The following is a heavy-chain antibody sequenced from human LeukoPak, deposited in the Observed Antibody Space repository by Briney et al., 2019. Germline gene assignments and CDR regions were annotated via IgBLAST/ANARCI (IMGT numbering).Heavy chain of an antibody. V-gene: IGHV3-23*01. J-gene: IGHJ5*02. D-gene: IGHD4-11*01. CDR3: AKEPADYSNYGRSGTFWFDP. CDR1: GITFSSYT. CDR2: ITGSGGRR. Sequence: GGSLSLSCAASGITFSSYTMSWGRHAPGEGVEWGSAITGSGGRRYNADSVKCRFTISRDNSKHTLYLQMNSQGAEDTAVYYCAKEPADYSNYGRSGTFWFDPWGQGTLVTVSS.